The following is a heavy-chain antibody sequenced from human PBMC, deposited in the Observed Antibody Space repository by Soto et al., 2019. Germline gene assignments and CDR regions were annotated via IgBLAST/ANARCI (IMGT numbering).Heavy chain of an antibody. CDR1: GYTFTSYG. CDR2: ISAYNGNT. Sequence: QVQLVQSGAEVKKPGASVKVSCKASGYTFTSYGISWVRQAPGQGLEWMGWISAYNGNTNYAQKLQGRVTMTTDTSPSTAYMELRSLSSDDTAVYYCARVNEEMATKDYFAYWGQGTLVTVSS. CDR3: ARVNEEMATKDYFAY. D-gene: IGHD5-12*01. V-gene: IGHV1-18*01. J-gene: IGHJ4*02.